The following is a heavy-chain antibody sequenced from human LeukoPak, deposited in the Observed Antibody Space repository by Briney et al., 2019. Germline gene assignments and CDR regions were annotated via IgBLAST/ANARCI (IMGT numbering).Heavy chain of an antibody. V-gene: IGHV3-30-3*01. J-gene: IGHJ4*02. CDR3: AREAGLSTRRRLDY. CDR1: GFTFSSYA. CDR2: ISYDGSNK. Sequence: PGGSLILSCAASGFTFSSYAMHWVRPAPGKGLEWVAVISYDGSNKYYADSVKGRFTISRDNSKNMLYLQMNSLRTEDTALYYCAREAGLSTRRRLDYWGQGTLVTVSS. D-gene: IGHD4/OR15-4a*01.